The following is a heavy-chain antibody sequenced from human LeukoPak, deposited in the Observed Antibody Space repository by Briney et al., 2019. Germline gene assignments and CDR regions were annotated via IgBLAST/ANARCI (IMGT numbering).Heavy chain of an antibody. CDR1: GFTFSSYA. Sequence: GGSLRLSCAASGFTFSSYAMSWVRQAPGKGLEWVSAISGSGGSTYYADSVKGRFTISRDNSKNTLYLQMNSLRAEDTAVYYCAKGYRLFGVVINSFDYWGQGTLVTVSS. CDR3: AKGYRLFGVVINSFDY. CDR2: ISGSGGST. J-gene: IGHJ4*02. V-gene: IGHV3-23*01. D-gene: IGHD3-3*01.